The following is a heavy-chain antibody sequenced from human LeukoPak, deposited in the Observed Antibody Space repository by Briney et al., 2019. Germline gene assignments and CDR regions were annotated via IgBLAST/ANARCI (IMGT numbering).Heavy chain of an antibody. CDR2: ISSSSSCI. V-gene: IGHV3-21*01. D-gene: IGHD2-2*01. Sequence: PGGSLRLSCAASGFTFSSYSMNWVRQAPGKGLEWVSSISSSSSCIYYADSVKGRFTISRDNAKNSLYLQMNSLRAEDTAVYYCATARNCSSTSCYPNWFDPWGQGTLVTVSS. J-gene: IGHJ5*02. CDR3: ATARNCSSTSCYPNWFDP. CDR1: GFTFSSYS.